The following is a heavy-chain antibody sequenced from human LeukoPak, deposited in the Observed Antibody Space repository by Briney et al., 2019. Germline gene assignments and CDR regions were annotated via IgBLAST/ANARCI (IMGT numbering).Heavy chain of an antibody. Sequence: EESLKISCKGSGYSFSTYWIGWVRQMPGKGLEWMGFIYPGDSDTRYSPSFQGQVTISADKYISSAYLQWSSLKASDTAMYYCAKVVELATLTGDSYTYSYHMDVWGKGTAVTVSS. J-gene: IGHJ6*03. CDR3: AKVVELATLTGDSYTYSYHMDV. CDR2: IYPGDSDT. CDR1: GYSFSTYW. D-gene: IGHD5-24*01. V-gene: IGHV5-51*01.